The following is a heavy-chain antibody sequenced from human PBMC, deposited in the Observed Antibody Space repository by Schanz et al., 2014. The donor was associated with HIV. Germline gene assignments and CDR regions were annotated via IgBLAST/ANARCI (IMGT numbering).Heavy chain of an antibody. D-gene: IGHD3-22*01. J-gene: IGHJ3*02. Sequence: EVQLVESGGALVQPGGSLRLSCVASGFTFSGYWMHWVRQAPGKGLVWVSRINSDGSSTTYADYVKGRFTISRDNAKNSLYLQMNSLRDEDTAVYYCARTAPTKYYYDSSGVRGAFDIWGQGTMVTVSS. CDR1: GFTFSGYW. CDR2: INSDGSST. V-gene: IGHV3-74*01. CDR3: ARTAPTKYYYDSSGVRGAFDI.